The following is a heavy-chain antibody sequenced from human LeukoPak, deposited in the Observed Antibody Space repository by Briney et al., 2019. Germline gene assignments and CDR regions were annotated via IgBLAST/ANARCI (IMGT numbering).Heavy chain of an antibody. CDR1: GFTFSSYS. V-gene: IGHV3-48*01. CDR3: ARVGCSGGSCYQFAN. D-gene: IGHD2-15*01. J-gene: IGHJ4*02. Sequence: PGGSLRLSCAASGFTFSSYSMNWVRQAPGKGLEWVSYISSSSSTIYYADSVKGRFTISRDNAKNSLYLQMNSLRAEDTAVYYCARVGCSGGSCYQFANWGQGTLVTVSS. CDR2: ISSSSSTI.